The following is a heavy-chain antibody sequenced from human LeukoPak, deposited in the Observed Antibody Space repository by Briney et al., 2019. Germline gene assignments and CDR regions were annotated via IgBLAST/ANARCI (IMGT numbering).Heavy chain of an antibody. D-gene: IGHD3-3*01. CDR2: INHSGST. CDR1: GGSISSYY. CDR3: ARGVFYDFWSGYLNWFDP. V-gene: IGHV4-34*01. J-gene: IGHJ5*02. Sequence: SETLSLTCTVSGGSISSYYWSWIRQPPGKGLEWIGEINHSGSTNYNPSLKSRVTISVDTSKNQFSLKLSSVTAADTAVYYCARGVFYDFWSGYLNWFDPWGQGTLVTVSS.